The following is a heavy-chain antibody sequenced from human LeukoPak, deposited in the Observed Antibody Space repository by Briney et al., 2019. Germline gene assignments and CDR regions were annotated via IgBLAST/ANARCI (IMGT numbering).Heavy chain of an antibody. J-gene: IGHJ3*02. Sequence: SQTLSLTCAISGDSVSSNSAAWNWIRQSPSRGLEWLGRTYYRSKWYNDYAVSVKSRITINPDTSKNQFSLQLNSVTPEDTAVYYCARGAAAAGRESDAFDIWGRGTMVTVSS. CDR3: ARGAAAAGRESDAFDI. D-gene: IGHD6-13*01. V-gene: IGHV6-1*01. CDR1: GDSVSSNSAA. CDR2: TYYRSKWYN.